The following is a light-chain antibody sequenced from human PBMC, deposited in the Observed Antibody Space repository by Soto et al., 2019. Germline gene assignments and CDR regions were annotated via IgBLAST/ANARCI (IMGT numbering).Light chain of an antibody. CDR2: RAS. V-gene: IGKV1-5*03. CDR1: QSISSW. Sequence: DIPMTQSPSTLSASVGDRVTITCRASQSISSWLAWYQQKPGKAPKLLIFRASNLQSGVPSRFSGSGSGTEFTLTISSLQPDDSATYYCQQYSSFLYIFGQGTKLEIK. J-gene: IGKJ2*01. CDR3: QQYSSFLYI.